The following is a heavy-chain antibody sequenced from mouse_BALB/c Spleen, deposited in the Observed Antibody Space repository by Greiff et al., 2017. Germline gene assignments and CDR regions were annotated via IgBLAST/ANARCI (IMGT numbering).Heavy chain of an antibody. Sequence: QVQLQQSGAELMKPGASVKISCKATGYTFSSYWIEWVKQRPGHGLEWIGEILPGSGSTNYNEKFKGKATFTADTSSNTAYMQLSSLTSEDSAVYYCARGFYYGYGGAMDYWGQGTSVTVSS. CDR2: ILPGSGST. V-gene: IGHV1-9*01. CDR3: ARGFYYGYGGAMDY. J-gene: IGHJ4*01. CDR1: GYTFSSYW. D-gene: IGHD2-2*01.